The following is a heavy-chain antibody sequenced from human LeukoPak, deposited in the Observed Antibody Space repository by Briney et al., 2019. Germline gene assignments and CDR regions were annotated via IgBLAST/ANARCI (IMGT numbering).Heavy chain of an antibody. Sequence: GASVKVSCKASGYTFTSYGISWVRQAPGQGLEWMGWISAYNGNTNYAQKLQGRVTMTTDTSTSTAYMELRSLRSDDTAVYYCAREIAYYDILTGYAHFDYWGQGTLVTVSS. V-gene: IGHV1-18*01. CDR3: AREIAYYDILTGYAHFDY. CDR1: GYTFTSYG. J-gene: IGHJ4*02. D-gene: IGHD3-9*01. CDR2: ISAYNGNT.